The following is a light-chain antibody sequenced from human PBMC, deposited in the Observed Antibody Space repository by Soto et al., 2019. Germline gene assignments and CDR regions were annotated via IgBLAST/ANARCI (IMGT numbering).Light chain of an antibody. V-gene: IGLV2-23*01. CDR2: EGT. J-gene: IGLJ3*02. Sequence: QSALTQPASVSESPGQSITISCTGTNNDVGNYKHVSWFQHHSGKAPKLIIYEGTKRPSGVSNRFSASQSGNTASLTISGLQAEDEADYYCYSYAGTSTWVFGGGTKLTVL. CDR1: NNDVGNYKH. CDR3: YSYAGTSTWV.